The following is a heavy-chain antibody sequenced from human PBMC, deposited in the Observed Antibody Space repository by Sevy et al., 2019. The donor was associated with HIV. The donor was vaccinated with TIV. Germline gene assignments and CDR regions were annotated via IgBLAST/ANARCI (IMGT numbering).Heavy chain of an antibody. CDR3: ARALAEYYYAMDV. CDR1: GVSISGYY. CDR2: IYYSGRT. Sequence: SETLSLTCSVSGVSISGYYWTWIRQTPGKGLESIGYIYYSGRTNYNPSLQGRVAISSDTSKNQFSLKLSSVTAADTAVYYCARALAEYYYAMDVWGQGTTVTVSS. J-gene: IGHJ6*02. V-gene: IGHV4-59*01.